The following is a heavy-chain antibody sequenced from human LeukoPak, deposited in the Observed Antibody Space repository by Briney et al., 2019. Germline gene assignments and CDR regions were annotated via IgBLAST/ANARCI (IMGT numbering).Heavy chain of an antibody. V-gene: IGHV1-69*04. D-gene: IGHD2-2*01. CDR1: GGTFSSYA. CDR3: ARGGGIVVVPAAIVSLQYNWFDP. Sequence: ASVKVSCKASGGTFSSYAISWVRQAPGQGLEWMGRIIPIFGITNYAHKFQGRVTITADKSTSTAYMELSSLRSEDTAVYYCARGGGIVVVPAAIVSLQYNWFDPWGQGTLVTVSS. CDR2: IIPIFGIT. J-gene: IGHJ5*02.